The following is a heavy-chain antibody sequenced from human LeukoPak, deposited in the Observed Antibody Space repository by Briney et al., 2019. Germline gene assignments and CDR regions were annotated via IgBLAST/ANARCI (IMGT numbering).Heavy chain of an antibody. CDR1: GFTFSSYA. CDR2: ISYDGSNK. D-gene: IGHD2-2*01. J-gene: IGHJ5*02. V-gene: IGHV3-30-3*01. Sequence: GGSLRLSCAASGFTFSSYAMHWVRQAPGKGLEWVAVISYDGSNKYYADSVKGRFTISRDNSKNTLYLQMNSLRAEDTAVYYCARDLNAIVVVPAAISGNNWFDPWGQGTLVTVSS. CDR3: ARDLNAIVVVPAAISGNNWFDP.